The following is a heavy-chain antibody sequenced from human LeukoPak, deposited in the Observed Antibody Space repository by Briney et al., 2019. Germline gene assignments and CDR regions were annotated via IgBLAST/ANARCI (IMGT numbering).Heavy chain of an antibody. D-gene: IGHD3-10*01. J-gene: IGHJ5*02. CDR1: GGSISSGDYY. Sequence: PSQTLSLTCTVSGGSISSGDYYWSWIRQPPGKGLEWIGYIYYSGSTYYNPSLKSRVTISVDTSKNQFSLKLSSVTAADTAVYYRARHLRNSITMVRGVNRMNWFDPWGQGTLVTVSS. V-gene: IGHV4-30-4*01. CDR3: ARHLRNSITMVRGVNRMNWFDP. CDR2: IYYSGST.